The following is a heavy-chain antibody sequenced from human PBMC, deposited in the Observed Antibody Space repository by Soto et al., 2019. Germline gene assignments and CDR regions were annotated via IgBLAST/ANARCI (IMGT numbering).Heavy chain of an antibody. J-gene: IGHJ4*02. CDR2: ITSDGSTT. V-gene: IGHV3-23*01. Sequence: EVQLLESGGGLVQPGGSLRLSCVVSGFTFSNYAMSWVRKTPGKGLEWVSGITSDGSTTWYADFGEGRFTISRDNSKNKVYLELNSPRGEGAAVYFCAKGGSSGGRGGEDFWGQGTMVTGSS. CDR3: AKGGSSGGRGGEDF. CDR1: GFTFSNYA. D-gene: IGHD6-19*01.